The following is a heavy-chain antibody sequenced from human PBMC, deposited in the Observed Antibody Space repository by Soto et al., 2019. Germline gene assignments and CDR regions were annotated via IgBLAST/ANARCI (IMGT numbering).Heavy chain of an antibody. CDR3: ASSLLTPFDY. Sequence: GSLRLSCAASGFTFSSYSMNWVRQAPGKGLVWVSSISSNRSNTYYADPVRGRFTISRDNAKNSLYLQMNSLRAEDTAVYYCASSLLTPFDYWGQGTLVTVSS. CDR1: GFTFSSYS. V-gene: IGHV3-21*01. J-gene: IGHJ4*02. D-gene: IGHD7-27*01. CDR2: ISSNRSNT.